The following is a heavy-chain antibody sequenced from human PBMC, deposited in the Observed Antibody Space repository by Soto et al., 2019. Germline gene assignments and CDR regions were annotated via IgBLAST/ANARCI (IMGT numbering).Heavy chain of an antibody. Sequence: QGQLQESGPGVGRPSQTLSLTCTVSGASISSGDPYWSCIRQPPGKGLEWIGYIYYSGSTFYNPSLHSRVTMLIDMSMSQFSLAMRYVTAADTAVYYCASSPVKDGFDLWDQGTMVIVSS. D-gene: IGHD3-10*01. CDR1: GASISSGDPY. CDR2: IYYSGST. V-gene: IGHV4-30-4*01. CDR3: ASSPVKDGFDL. J-gene: IGHJ3*01.